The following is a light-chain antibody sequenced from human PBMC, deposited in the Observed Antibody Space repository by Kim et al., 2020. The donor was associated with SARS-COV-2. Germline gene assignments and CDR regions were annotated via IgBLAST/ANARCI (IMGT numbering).Light chain of an antibody. V-gene: IGLV1-44*01. CDR2: TND. J-gene: IGLJ1*01. Sequence: GQRVTSSCSGRSSNIGGNTVNWYQQVPGTAPKLLIHTNDQRPSGVPNRFSGSKSGTSASLAIRGLQSEDEADYYCAAWDDSLKGYVFGTGTKVTVL. CDR1: SSNIGGNT. CDR3: AAWDDSLKGYV.